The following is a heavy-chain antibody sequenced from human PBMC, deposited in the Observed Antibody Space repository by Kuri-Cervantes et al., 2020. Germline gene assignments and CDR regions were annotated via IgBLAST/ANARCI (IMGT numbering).Heavy chain of an antibody. CDR1: GGSFSGYS. J-gene: IGHJ4*02. D-gene: IGHD3-3*01. V-gene: IGHV4-34*01. CDR3: ARQGNLWSGYFDY. CDR2: INHSGST. Sequence: SETLSLTCAVYGGSFSGYSWSWIRQPPGKGLEWIGEINHSGSTNYNSSLKSRVNISVDTSKNHFSLKLSSVTAADTAVYYCARQGNLWSGYFDYWGQGTLVTVSS.